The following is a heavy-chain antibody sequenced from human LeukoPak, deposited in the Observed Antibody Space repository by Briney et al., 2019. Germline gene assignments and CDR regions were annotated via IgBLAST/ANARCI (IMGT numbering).Heavy chain of an antibody. Sequence: SEPLSLTCTVSGDSFSTYYWSWIRQPAGKGLEWIGRIYTSGNTNYNPSLKSRVTMSVDTSKNQFSVKLSFVTAADTAVYYCARGYGYNNFDFWGLGTLVTVSS. CDR1: GDSFSTYY. CDR2: IYTSGNT. D-gene: IGHD5-18*01. V-gene: IGHV4-4*07. J-gene: IGHJ4*02. CDR3: ARGYGYNNFDF.